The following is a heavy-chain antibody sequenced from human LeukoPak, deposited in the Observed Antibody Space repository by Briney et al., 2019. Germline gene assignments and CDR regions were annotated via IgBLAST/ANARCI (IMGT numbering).Heavy chain of an antibody. CDR3: ARDAHTFSTTWFNEYLPH. V-gene: IGHV3-20*04. CDR1: GFTFDDDG. J-gene: IGHJ1*01. Sequence: GGSLRLSCAASGFTFDDDGMSWVRQAPGKGLEWVSGINWNGGRTGYADSVKGRFTISRDNSKKTVSLQMNSPRLEDTAVYFCARDAHTFSTTWFNEYLPHWGQGALVTVSS. D-gene: IGHD3-10*01. CDR2: INWNGGRT.